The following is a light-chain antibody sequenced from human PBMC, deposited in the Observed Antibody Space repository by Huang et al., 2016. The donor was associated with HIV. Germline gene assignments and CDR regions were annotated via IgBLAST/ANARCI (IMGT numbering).Light chain of an antibody. CDR2: AAS. J-gene: IGKJ2*01. CDR1: QGISNY. CDR3: QQLHSYPYT. Sequence: IQLTRSPSSLSASVGGRVNITCRASQGISNYLAWNQQKPWKAPILLIYAASTLQSGVPSRFSGSGSGTDFTLTISRLHPEDSATYYCQQLHSYPYTFGQGTKLEIK. V-gene: IGKV1-9*01.